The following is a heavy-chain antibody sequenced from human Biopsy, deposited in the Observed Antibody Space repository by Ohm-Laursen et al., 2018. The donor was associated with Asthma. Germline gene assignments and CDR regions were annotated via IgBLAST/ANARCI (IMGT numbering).Heavy chain of an antibody. J-gene: IGHJ4*02. CDR2: INSDGSST. Sequence: SLRLSCSAAGFTFSSYWMHWVRQAPGKGLVWVSRINSDGSSTSYADSVKGRFTISRDNAKNTLYLQMNSLRAEDTAVYYCARDLTMVQGGFADYWGQGTLVTVSS. V-gene: IGHV3-74*01. D-gene: IGHD3-10*01. CDR1: GFTFSSYW. CDR3: ARDLTMVQGGFADY.